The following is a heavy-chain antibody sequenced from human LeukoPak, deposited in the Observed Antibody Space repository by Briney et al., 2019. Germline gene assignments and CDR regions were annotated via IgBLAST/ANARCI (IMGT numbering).Heavy chain of an antibody. V-gene: IGHV1-2*02. J-gene: IGHJ4*02. Sequence: ASVKVSCKASGYTFTGYYMHWVRQAPGQGLEWMGWINPNSGGTNYAQKFQGRVTMTRDTSISTAYLQWSSLKASDTAMYYCARQYYGGYYYVDYWGQGTLVTVSS. D-gene: IGHD4-23*01. CDR3: ARQYYGGYYYVDY. CDR2: INPNSGGT. CDR1: GYTFTGYY.